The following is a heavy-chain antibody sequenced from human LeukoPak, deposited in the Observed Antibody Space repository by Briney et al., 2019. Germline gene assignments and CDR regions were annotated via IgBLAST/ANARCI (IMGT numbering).Heavy chain of an antibody. Sequence: GSLRLSCAASGFTFSSYGMHWVRQAPGKGLEWVAVISYDGSNKYYADSVKGRFTISRDNSKNTLYLQMNSLRAEDTAMYYCAKDVTGGWFDPWGQGTLVTVSS. CDR3: AKDVTGGWFDP. D-gene: IGHD2-21*02. CDR1: GFTFSSYG. J-gene: IGHJ5*02. CDR2: ISYDGSNK. V-gene: IGHV3-30*18.